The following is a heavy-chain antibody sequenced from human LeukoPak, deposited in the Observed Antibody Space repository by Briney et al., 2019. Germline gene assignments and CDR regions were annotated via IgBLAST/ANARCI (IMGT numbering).Heavy chain of an antibody. D-gene: IGHD3-22*01. CDR1: GGTFSSYA. J-gene: IGHJ4*02. V-gene: IGHV1-69*05. CDR2: IIPIFGTA. Sequence: ASVKVSCKASGGTFSSYAISWVRQAPGQGLEWMGGIIPIFGTATYAQKFQGRVTITTDESTSTAYLELSSLRSEDTAVYYCARGDYYDSSGYYGDYWGQGTLVTVSS. CDR3: ARGDYYDSSGYYGDY.